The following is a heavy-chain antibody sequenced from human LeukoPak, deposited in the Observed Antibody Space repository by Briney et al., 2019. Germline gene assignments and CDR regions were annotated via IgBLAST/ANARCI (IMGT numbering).Heavy chain of an antibody. Sequence: SETLSLTCTVSGGSISSGSYYWRWIRQPAGEGLEWIGRIYTSGSTNYNPSLKSRVTISVDTSKNQFSLKLSSVTAADTAVYYCARGSPRLAVTIDYWGQGTLVTVSS. CDR3: ARGSPRLAVTIDY. J-gene: IGHJ4*02. CDR2: IYTSGST. V-gene: IGHV4-61*02. CDR1: GGSISSGSYY. D-gene: IGHD6-19*01.